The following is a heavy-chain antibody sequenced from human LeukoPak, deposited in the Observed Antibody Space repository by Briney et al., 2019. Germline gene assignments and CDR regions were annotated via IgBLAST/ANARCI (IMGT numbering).Heavy chain of an antibody. J-gene: IGHJ4*02. D-gene: IGHD6-13*01. CDR3: ARPVKREQQLDGFDY. CDR2: MNPNSGRT. CDR1: GYTLTSYD. V-gene: IGHV1-8*01. Sequence: GASVKVSCKASGYTLTSYDINWVRQATGQWLEWMGWMNPNSGRTGYAQNFQGGITITRNTSISTAYMELSSLRSEDTAVYYCARPVKREQQLDGFDYWGQGTLVTVSS.